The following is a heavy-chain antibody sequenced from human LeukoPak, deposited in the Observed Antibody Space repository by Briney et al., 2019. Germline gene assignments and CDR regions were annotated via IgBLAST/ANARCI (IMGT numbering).Heavy chain of an antibody. J-gene: IGHJ4*02. V-gene: IGHV3-23*01. Sequence: GGSLRLSCAASGFTFSSYGMSWVRQAPGKGLEWVSAISGSGGSTYYADSVRGRFTISRDNSKNTLYLQMNSLRAGDTALYYCAKESLRGHSYGFDNWGQGTLVTVSS. CDR1: GFTFSSYG. CDR3: AKESLRGHSYGFDN. D-gene: IGHD5-18*01. CDR2: ISGSGGST.